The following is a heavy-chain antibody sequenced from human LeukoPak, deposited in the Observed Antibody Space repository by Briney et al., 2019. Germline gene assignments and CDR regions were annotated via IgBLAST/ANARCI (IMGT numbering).Heavy chain of an antibody. J-gene: IGHJ4*02. D-gene: IGHD6-19*01. CDR2: IGTVGDT. CDR1: GFTFSTYD. CDR3: ARLPSSGWYGD. V-gene: IGHV3-13*01. Sequence: GGSLRLSCAASGFTFSTYDFHWVRQATGKGLEWVSAIGTVGDTHYPGSVKGRFTISRENAKNSVYLQMNSLRAEDTAVYYCARLPSSGWYGDWGQGTLVTVSS.